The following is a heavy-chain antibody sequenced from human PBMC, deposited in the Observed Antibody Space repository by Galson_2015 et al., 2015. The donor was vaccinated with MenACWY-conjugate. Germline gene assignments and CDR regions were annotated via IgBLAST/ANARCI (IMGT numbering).Heavy chain of an antibody. J-gene: IGHJ5*01. D-gene: IGHD5-24*01. CDR2: ISPDGSVT. V-gene: IGHV3-74*01. CDR1: GFTFNQYW. Sequence: SLRLSCAASGFTFNQYWMHWVRQAPGKGLVWVSRISPDGSVTNYADSVKGRFTLSRDNAKNTLYLQMDSLRGDDTAVYYCTRGSDGCGRFGPWGQGTLVTVSS. CDR3: TRGSDGCGRFGP.